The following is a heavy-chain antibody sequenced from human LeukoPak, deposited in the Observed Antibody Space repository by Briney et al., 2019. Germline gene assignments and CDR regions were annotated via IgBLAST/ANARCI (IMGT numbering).Heavy chain of an antibody. V-gene: IGHV4-31*03. J-gene: IGHJ4*02. Sequence: SSQTLSLTCTVSGGSISSGGYYWSWIRQHPGKGLEWIGYIYYSGSTYYNPSLKSRVTISVDTSKNQFSLKLSSVTAADTAVYYCARCEAGRWFRETNLNFDYWGQGTLVTVSS. D-gene: IGHD3-10*01. CDR1: GGSISSGGYY. CDR3: ARCEAGRWFRETNLNFDY. CDR2: IYYSGST.